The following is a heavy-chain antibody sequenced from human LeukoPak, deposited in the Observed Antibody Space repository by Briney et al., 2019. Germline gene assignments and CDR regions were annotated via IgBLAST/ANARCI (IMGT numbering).Heavy chain of an antibody. CDR2: INHSGST. CDR1: GGSFSGYY. V-gene: IGHV4-34*01. Sequence: SETLSLTCAVYGGSFSGYYWSWIRQPPGKGLEWIGEINHSGSTNYNPSLKSRVTISVDTSKNQFSLKLSSVTAADTAVYYCARSKVRGVIIPSFDYWGQGTLVTVSS. CDR3: ARSKVRGVIIPSFDY. D-gene: IGHD3-10*01. J-gene: IGHJ4*02.